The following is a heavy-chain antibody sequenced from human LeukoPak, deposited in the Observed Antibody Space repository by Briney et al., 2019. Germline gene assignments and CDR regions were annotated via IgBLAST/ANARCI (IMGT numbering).Heavy chain of an antibody. CDR3: ARFGTSSSRFFDQ. D-gene: IGHD6-6*01. J-gene: IGHJ4*02. CDR1: GESFSAYY. Sequence: PSDTLSLTCAVYGESFSAYYWSWIRQPPGKGLEWIGYIHYSGTTNYYPSLKSRVTIALDTSKNQFSLKLNSVTAADTAVYYCARFGTSSSRFFDQWGQGTLVTVSS. V-gene: IGHV4-59*07. CDR2: IHYSGTT.